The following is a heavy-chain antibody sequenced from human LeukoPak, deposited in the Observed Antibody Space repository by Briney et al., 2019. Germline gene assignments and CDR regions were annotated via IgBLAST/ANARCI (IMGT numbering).Heavy chain of an antibody. J-gene: IGHJ5*02. CDR2: IWYDGSNK. CDR3: ARDHAQYQLLPNWFDP. D-gene: IGHD2-2*01. CDR1: GFIFGNYG. V-gene: IGHV3-33*08. Sequence: GGSLRLSCAPSGFIFGNYGMIWIRQAPGKGLEWVAVIWYDGSNKYYADSVKGRFTISRDNSKNTLYLQMNSLRAEDTAVYYCARDHAQYQLLPNWFDPWGQGTLVTVSS.